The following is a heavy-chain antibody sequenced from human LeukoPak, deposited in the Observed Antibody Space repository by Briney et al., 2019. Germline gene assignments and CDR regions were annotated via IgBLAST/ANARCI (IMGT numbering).Heavy chain of an antibody. Sequence: GGSLRLSCAPSGFTFSNYGMEWVRQAPGKGLEWVAFIGYDGSTKYYADSVKGRFTISRDNSKNMVYLQMNSLRAEDTAVYCCGKDSSGFYTPIDYWGQGTLVTVSS. V-gene: IGHV3-30*02. J-gene: IGHJ4*02. D-gene: IGHD5-12*01. CDR3: GKDSSGFYTPIDY. CDR1: GFTFSNYG. CDR2: IGYDGSTK.